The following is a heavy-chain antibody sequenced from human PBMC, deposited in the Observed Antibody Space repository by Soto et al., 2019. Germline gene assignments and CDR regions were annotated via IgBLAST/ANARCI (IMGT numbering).Heavy chain of an antibody. D-gene: IGHD1-26*01. CDR1: GGSISSHF. V-gene: IGHV4-4*07. CDR2: IFTSGST. CDR3: ARDLWVGTTYYYYYGMEV. Sequence: QVQLQESGPGLVKPSETLSLTCTVSGGSISSHFWNWIRQPAGKGLEWIGRIFTSGSTNYNPYFQSRVAMSVDTSKNQFSLNLSSVPAADTAVYYCARDLWVGTTYYYYYGMEVWGQGTTVTVSS. J-gene: IGHJ6*02.